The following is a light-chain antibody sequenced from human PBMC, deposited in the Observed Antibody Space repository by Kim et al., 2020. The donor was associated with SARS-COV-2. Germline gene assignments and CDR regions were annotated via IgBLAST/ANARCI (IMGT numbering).Light chain of an antibody. V-gene: IGLV2-14*03. CDR1: SSDVGANNF. CDR2: DGR. Sequence: GQSITISCTGTSSDVGANNFVCWYQQHPGKAPKLMIYDGRQRPSGISSRFSGSKSGNTASLTISGLQAEDGADYYCSTYTTSTTYVFGTGTKVTVL. CDR3: STYTTSTTYV. J-gene: IGLJ1*01.